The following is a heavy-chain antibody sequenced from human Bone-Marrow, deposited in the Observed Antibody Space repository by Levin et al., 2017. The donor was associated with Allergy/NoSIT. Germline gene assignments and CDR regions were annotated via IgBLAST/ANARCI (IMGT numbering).Heavy chain of an antibody. V-gene: IGHV3-33*01. D-gene: IGHD3-22*01. CDR1: GFTFSSYG. CDR3: ARSYDSSGYYGGWEENHYYYYGMDV. Sequence: PGGSLRLSCAASGFTFSSYGMHWVRQAPGKGLEWVAVIWYDGSNKYYADSVKGRFTISRDNSKNTLYLQMNSLRAEDTAVYYCARSYDSSGYYGGWEENHYYYYGMDVWGQGTTVTVSS. J-gene: IGHJ6*02. CDR2: IWYDGSNK.